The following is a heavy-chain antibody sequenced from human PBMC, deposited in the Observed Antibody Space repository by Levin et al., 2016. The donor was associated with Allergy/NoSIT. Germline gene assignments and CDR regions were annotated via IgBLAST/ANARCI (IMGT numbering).Heavy chain of an antibody. CDR2: VNTDGSRT. J-gene: IGHJ4*02. D-gene: IGHD5-18*01. V-gene: IGHV3-74*01. Sequence: GGSLRLSCAASGFTFSDYWMHWVRQAPGKGLAWVSRVNTDGSRTFYADSVKGRFTIFRDNTKDTLYLQMNSLRDEDTAVYYCARGQLWHFDYWGQGTLVTVSS. CDR3: ARGQLWHFDY. CDR1: GFTFSDYW.